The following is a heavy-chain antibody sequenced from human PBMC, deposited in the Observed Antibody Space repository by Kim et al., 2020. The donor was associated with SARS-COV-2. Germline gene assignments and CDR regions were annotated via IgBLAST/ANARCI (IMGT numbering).Heavy chain of an antibody. J-gene: IGHJ4*02. D-gene: IGHD5-18*01. Sequence: SETLSLTCTVSGDSITSNSWAWIRQPPGRGLEWVAYIFYNGRTKYNPSFESRVTISADTSMAQSYLRLSSLTAADTAVYYCARIPHGDISGYFDYWGQG. CDR2: IFYNGRT. CDR3: ARIPHGDISGYFDY. CDR1: GDSITSNS. V-gene: IGHV4-59*01.